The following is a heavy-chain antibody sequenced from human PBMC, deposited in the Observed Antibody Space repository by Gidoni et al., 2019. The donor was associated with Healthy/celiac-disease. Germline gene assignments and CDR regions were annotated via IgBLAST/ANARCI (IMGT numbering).Heavy chain of an antibody. V-gene: IGHV1-18*01. CDR3: ARALVRLQGGGNWYFDL. CDR2: ISAYNGNT. D-gene: IGHD6-25*01. J-gene: IGHJ2*01. Sequence: QVQLVQSGAEVKKPGASVKVSCKASGYTFTSYGISWVRQAPGQGLEWMGWISAYNGNTNYAQKLQGRVTMTTDTSTSTAYMELRSLRSDDTAVYDCARALVRLQGGGNWYFDLWGRGTLVTVSS. CDR1: GYTFTSYG.